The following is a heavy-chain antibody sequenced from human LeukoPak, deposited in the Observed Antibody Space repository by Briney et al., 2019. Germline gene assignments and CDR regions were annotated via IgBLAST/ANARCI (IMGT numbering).Heavy chain of an antibody. CDR2: IGGGGTL. CDR3: AKKTSYCGGDCYPYYFDH. CDR1: GFTVSSYA. D-gene: IGHD2-21*02. Sequence: PGGSLRLSCAASGFTVSSYAMGWVRQAPGKGLEWVSAIGGGGTLYYADSVKGRFSISRDNSKNTLYVRMNSLRAEDTAVYYCAKKTSYCGGDCYPYYFDHWGQGTLVTVSS. J-gene: IGHJ4*02. V-gene: IGHV3-23*01.